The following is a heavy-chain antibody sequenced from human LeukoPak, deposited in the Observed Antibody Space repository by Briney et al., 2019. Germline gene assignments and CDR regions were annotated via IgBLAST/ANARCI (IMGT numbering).Heavy chain of an antibody. CDR3: ARTPIFGVVIDYYYYMDV. V-gene: IGHV4-4*07. CDR2: IYTSGST. Sequence: SETLSLTCTVSGGSISSYYWSWIRQPAGKGLEWIGRIYTSGSTNYNPFLKSRVTMSVDTSKNQFSLKLSSVTAADTAVYYCARTPIFGVVIDYYYYMDVWGKGTTVTVSS. CDR1: GGSISSYY. D-gene: IGHD3-3*01. J-gene: IGHJ6*03.